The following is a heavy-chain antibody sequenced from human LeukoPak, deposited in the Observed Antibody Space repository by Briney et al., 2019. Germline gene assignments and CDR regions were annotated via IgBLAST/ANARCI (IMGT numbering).Heavy chain of an antibody. J-gene: IGHJ4*02. V-gene: IGHV4-39*01. CDR2: IYCSGST. CDR1: GGSVSSSSYY. D-gene: IGHD3-22*01. CDR3: ARHQPRRSTSGYSHFDY. Sequence: SETLSLTCTVSGGSVSSSSYYWGWLPPSQGKELVWIRTIYCSGSTYYNASLKSRVTISVDTSKNQFSLRLSSVTAADTAMYYCARHQPRRSTSGYSHFDYWGQGTLVTVSS.